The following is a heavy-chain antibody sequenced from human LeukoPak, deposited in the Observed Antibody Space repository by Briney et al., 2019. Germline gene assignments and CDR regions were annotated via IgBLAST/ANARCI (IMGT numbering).Heavy chain of an antibody. J-gene: IGHJ4*02. CDR1: GGSINNGDYY. CDR3: ARVGYYYDSSGYYPTFGY. D-gene: IGHD3-22*01. CDR2: IYYSGST. V-gene: IGHV4-30-4*01. Sequence: SETLSLTCSVSGGSINNGDYYWSWIRQPPGKGLEWIGYIYYSGSTRYNPSLKSRVAISIDTSQNQFSLKLTSVTAGDTAVYFCARVGYYYDSSGYYPTFGYWGQGTLVTVSS.